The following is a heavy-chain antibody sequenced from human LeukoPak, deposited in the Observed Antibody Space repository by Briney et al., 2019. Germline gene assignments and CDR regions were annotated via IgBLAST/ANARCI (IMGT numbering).Heavy chain of an antibody. CDR2: IYYNGST. D-gene: IGHD5-18*01. J-gene: IGHJ5*02. CDR3: ANSYGRPPYNWFDP. CDR1: GGSISSYY. Sequence: SETLSLTCTVSGGSISSYYWSWIRQPPGKGLEWIGYIYYNGSTNYNPSLKGRVTISLDTSKNQFSLKLSSVTPADTAVYYCANSYGRPPYNWFDPWGQGTLVTVSS. V-gene: IGHV4-59*01.